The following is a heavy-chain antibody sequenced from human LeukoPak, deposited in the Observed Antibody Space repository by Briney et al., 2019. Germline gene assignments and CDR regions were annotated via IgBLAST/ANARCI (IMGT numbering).Heavy chain of an antibody. Sequence: SETLSLTCTVSGGSISSSSYYWGWIRQPPGTGLEWIGSIYYSGSTYYNPSLKSRVTISVDTSKNQFSLKLSSVTAADTAVYYCAITFASQITIFGVVILNDAFDIWGQGTMVTVSS. CDR3: AITFASQITIFGVVILNDAFDI. CDR1: GGSISSSSYY. D-gene: IGHD3-3*01. V-gene: IGHV4-39*01. J-gene: IGHJ3*02. CDR2: IYYSGST.